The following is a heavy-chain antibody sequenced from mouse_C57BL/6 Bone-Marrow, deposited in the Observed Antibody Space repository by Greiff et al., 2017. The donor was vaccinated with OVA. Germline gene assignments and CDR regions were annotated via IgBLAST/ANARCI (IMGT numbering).Heavy chain of an antibody. V-gene: IGHV1-82*01. J-gene: IGHJ1*03. CDR2: IYPGDGDT. D-gene: IGHD1-1*01. Sequence: QVQLQQSGPELVKPGASVKISCKASGYAFSSSWVNWVKQRPGKGLEWIGRIYPGDGDTNYNGKFKGKATLTADKSSSTAYMQLSSLTSEDSAVYFCARLLWYFDVWGTGTTVTVSS. CDR3: ARLLWYFDV. CDR1: GYAFSSSW.